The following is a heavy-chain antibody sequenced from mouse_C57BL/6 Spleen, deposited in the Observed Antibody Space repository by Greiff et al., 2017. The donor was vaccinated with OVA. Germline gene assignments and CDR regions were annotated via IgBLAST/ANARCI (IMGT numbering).Heavy chain of an antibody. J-gene: IGHJ4*01. CDR2: ISDGGSYT. D-gene: IGHD4-1*01. V-gene: IGHV5-4*01. CDR3: ARGQTGNYAMDY. CDR1: GFTFSSYA. Sequence: EVQLQESGGGLVKPGGSLKLSCAASGFTFSSYAMSWVRQTPEKRLEWVATISDGGSYTYYPDNVKGRFTISRDNAKNNLYLQMSHLKSEDTAMYYCARGQTGNYAMDYWGQGTSVTVSS.